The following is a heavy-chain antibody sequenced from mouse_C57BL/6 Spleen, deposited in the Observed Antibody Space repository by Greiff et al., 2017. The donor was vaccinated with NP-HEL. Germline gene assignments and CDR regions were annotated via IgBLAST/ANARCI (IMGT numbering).Heavy chain of an antibody. CDR3: ARDYYGSSDGYFDV. V-gene: IGHV1-4*01. D-gene: IGHD1-1*01. J-gene: IGHJ1*03. CDR1: GYTFTSYT. Sequence: VQLQQSGAELARPGASVKMSCKASGYTFTSYTMHWVKQRPGQGLEWIGYINPSSGYTKYNQKFKDKATLTADKASSTAYMHLSSLTSEDSAVYYCARDYYGSSDGYFDVWGTGTTVTVSS. CDR2: INPSSGYT.